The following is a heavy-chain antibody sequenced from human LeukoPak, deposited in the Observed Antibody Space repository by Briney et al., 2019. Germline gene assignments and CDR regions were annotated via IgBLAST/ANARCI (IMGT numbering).Heavy chain of an antibody. CDR2: IIPIFGTA. CDR3: ARAPDYYDSSGYPTPPMDY. Sequence: ASVKVSCKASGGTFSSYAISWVRQAPGQGLEWMGGIIPIFGTANYAQKLQGRVTMTTDTSTSTAYMELRSLRSDDTAVYYCARAPDYYDSSGYPTPPMDYWGQGTLVTVSS. D-gene: IGHD3-22*01. J-gene: IGHJ4*02. CDR1: GGTFSSYA. V-gene: IGHV1-69*05.